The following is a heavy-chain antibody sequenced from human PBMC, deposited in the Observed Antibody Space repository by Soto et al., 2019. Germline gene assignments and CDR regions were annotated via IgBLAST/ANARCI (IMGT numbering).Heavy chain of an antibody. V-gene: IGHV4-31*03. J-gene: IGHJ4*02. CDR2: SYFSGNT. Sequence: TLSLTCTVAGGSISSVGYYWNWIRQHPGKGLDWIVYSYFSGNTYHNPSLKSRVTISGDTSKNQFSLRLSSVTADDTAIYYCVKDTQWLETYFDSWGPGTLVTVSS. D-gene: IGHD6-19*01. CDR1: GGSISSVGYY. CDR3: VKDTQWLETYFDS.